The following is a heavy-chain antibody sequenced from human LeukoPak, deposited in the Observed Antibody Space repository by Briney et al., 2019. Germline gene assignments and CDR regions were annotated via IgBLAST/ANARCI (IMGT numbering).Heavy chain of an antibody. V-gene: IGHV4-38-2*01. Sequence: PSETLSLTCAVSGYYISSGYYWGWIRQPPGKGLEWIGSIYHSGSTYYNPSLKSRVTISVDTSKNQFSLKLSSVTAADTAVYYCARYVSLDIVEVPAAISVWGQGTMVTVSS. D-gene: IGHD2-2*01. CDR1: GYYISSGYY. CDR3: ARYVSLDIVEVPAAISV. J-gene: IGHJ3*01. CDR2: IYHSGST.